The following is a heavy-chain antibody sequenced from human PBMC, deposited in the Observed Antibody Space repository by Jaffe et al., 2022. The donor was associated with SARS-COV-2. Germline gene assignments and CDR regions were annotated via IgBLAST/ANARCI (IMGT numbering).Heavy chain of an antibody. D-gene: IGHD6-6*01. CDR3: ASGIAARPYYYYGMDV. J-gene: IGHJ6*02. CDR1: GFTVSSNY. V-gene: IGHV3-53*01. Sequence: EVQLVESGGGLIQPGGSLRLSCAASGFTVSSNYMSWVRQAPGKGLEWVSVIYSGGSTYYADSVKGRFTISRDNSKNTLYLQMNSLRAEDTAVYYCASGIAARPYYYYGMDVWGQGTTVTVSS. CDR2: IYSGGST.